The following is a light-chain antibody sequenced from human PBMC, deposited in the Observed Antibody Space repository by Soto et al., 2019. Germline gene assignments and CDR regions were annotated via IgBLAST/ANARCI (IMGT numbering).Light chain of an antibody. CDR1: SGHSSYA. CDR2: LNSDGSH. Sequence: QLVLTQSPSASASLGASVKLTCTLSSGHSSYAIAWHQQQPEKGPRYLMKLNSDGSHSKGDGIPDRFSGSSSGAERYLTISSLQSADEADYYCQTWVTGIQVFGGGTKVTVL. V-gene: IGLV4-69*01. CDR3: QTWVTGIQV. J-gene: IGLJ3*02.